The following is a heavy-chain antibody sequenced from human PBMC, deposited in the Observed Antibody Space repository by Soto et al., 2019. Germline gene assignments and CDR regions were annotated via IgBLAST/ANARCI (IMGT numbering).Heavy chain of an antibody. D-gene: IGHD3-10*01. Sequence: QVQLQESGPGLVKPSETLSLTCTVSGGSISSYYWSWIRQPAGKGLEWIGRIYTSGSTNYNPSLKSRVTMSVDTSKNQFSLKLSSVTAADTAVYYCARDHPITMVRGVIKGAGYHFDYWGQGTLVTVSS. V-gene: IGHV4-4*07. CDR2: IYTSGST. CDR1: GGSISSYY. CDR3: ARDHPITMVRGVIKGAGYHFDY. J-gene: IGHJ4*02.